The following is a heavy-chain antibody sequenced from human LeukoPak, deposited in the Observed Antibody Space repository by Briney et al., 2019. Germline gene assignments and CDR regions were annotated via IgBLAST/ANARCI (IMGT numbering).Heavy chain of an antibody. D-gene: IGHD2-15*01. J-gene: IGHJ4*02. CDR3: AREEGGTLYY. Sequence: PSETLSLTCTVSGGSISTSNYYWGWIRQPPGRGQEWIGNIYYSGSTYSNPSLRSRVSISVDTSKNQFSLKLSSVTAADTAVYYCAREEGGTLYYWGQGTLVLVSS. CDR1: GGSISTSNYY. V-gene: IGHV4-39*07. CDR2: IYYSGST.